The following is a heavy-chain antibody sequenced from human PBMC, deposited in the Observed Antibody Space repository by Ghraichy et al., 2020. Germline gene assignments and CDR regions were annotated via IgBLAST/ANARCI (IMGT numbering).Heavy chain of an antibody. CDR1: GGSISSAY. CDR2: MSYSGDT. CDR3: ARREYYDSSGYVDAFAM. D-gene: IGHD3-22*01. J-gene: IGHJ3*02. Sequence: SETLSLTCTVSGGSISSAYYSWIRQPPGKGLEYIGYMSYSGDTNYNPSLKSRLTMSIDTSKNEFSLKLSSATAADTAVYYCARREYYDSSGYVDAFAMWGQGTLVTVSS. V-gene: IGHV4-59*01.